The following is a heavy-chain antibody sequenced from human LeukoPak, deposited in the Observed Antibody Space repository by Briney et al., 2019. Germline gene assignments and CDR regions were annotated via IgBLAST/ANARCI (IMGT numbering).Heavy chain of an antibody. Sequence: RGSLRLSCVASGFSFSTYNTNWVRQAPGKGLEWVSSISSTSSSSSYIYYADSVKGRLTISRDNAKNSLYLLMNSLRAEDTAVYYCARPEISDYNDFHYWGQGTLVTVSS. V-gene: IGHV3-21*01. D-gene: IGHD4-11*01. CDR3: ARPEISDYNDFHY. CDR1: GFSFSTYN. J-gene: IGHJ4*02. CDR2: ISSTSSSSSYI.